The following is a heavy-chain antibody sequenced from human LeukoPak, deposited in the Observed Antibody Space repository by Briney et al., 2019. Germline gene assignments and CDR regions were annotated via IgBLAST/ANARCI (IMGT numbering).Heavy chain of an antibody. CDR2: INPNSGGT. CDR3: ARGEGSTSIMGYMDV. D-gene: IGHD2-2*01. CDR1: GYTFTGYY. Sequence: GASVKVSCQASGYTFTGYYMHWVRQAPGQGLAWMGWINPNSGGTNYAQKFQGRVTMTRDTSISTAYMELSRLISDDTAVYYCARGEGSTSIMGYMDVWGKGTTVTISS. J-gene: IGHJ6*03. V-gene: IGHV1-2*02.